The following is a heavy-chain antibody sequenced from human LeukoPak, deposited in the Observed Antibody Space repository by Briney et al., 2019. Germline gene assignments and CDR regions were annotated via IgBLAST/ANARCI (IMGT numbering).Heavy chain of an antibody. CDR1: GYIFTSYY. CDR3: ARDPAHANSGSLDY. Sequence: ASVTVSRKAFGYIFTSYYMHWVGQAPGQGLEWMGILNPSGGSTNYAQKFQGRVTMTRDASTSTVYMELSSLRSEDTAVYYCARDPAHANSGSLDYWGQETLVTVSS. D-gene: IGHD1-26*01. CDR2: LNPSGGST. J-gene: IGHJ4*02. V-gene: IGHV1-46*01.